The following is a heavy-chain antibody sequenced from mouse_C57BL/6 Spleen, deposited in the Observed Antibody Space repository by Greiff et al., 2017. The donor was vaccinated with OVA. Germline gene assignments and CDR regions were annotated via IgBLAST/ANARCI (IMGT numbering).Heavy chain of an antibody. CDR3: ARGAQATAWFAY. CDR2: ISNGGGST. CDR1: GFTFSDYY. Sequence: EVKVVESGGGLVQPGGSLKLSCAASGFTFSDYYMYWVRQTPEKRLEWVAYISNGGGSTYYPDTVKGRFTISRDNAKNTLYLQMSRLKSEDTAMYYCARGAQATAWFAYWGQGTLVTVSA. D-gene: IGHD3-2*02. V-gene: IGHV5-12*01. J-gene: IGHJ3*01.